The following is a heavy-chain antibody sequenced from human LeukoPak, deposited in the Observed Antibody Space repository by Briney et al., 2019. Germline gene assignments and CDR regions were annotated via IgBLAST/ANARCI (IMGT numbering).Heavy chain of an antibody. J-gene: IGHJ4*02. CDR1: GGSISSSSYY. V-gene: IGHV4-39*01. D-gene: IGHD3-10*01. CDR3: ARSSYGAGSKPYWVDY. Sequence: PSETLSLTCTVSGGSISSSSYYWAWIRQPPGKGLEYIGSYSGSTYYNPSLKSRVTISVDTPKKQFSLKLSSVTAADTAVYYCARSSYGAGSKPYWVDYWGQGTLVTVSS. CDR2: YSGST.